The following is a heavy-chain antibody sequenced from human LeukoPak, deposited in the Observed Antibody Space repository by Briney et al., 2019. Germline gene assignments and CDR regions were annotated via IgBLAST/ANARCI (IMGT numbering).Heavy chain of an antibody. J-gene: IGHJ5*02. CDR2: IIPIFGTA. V-gene: IGHV1-69*01. CDR3: ARDVVVAATPLWFDP. CDR1: GGTFSSYA. D-gene: IGHD2-15*01. Sequence: SVKVSCKASGGTFSSYAISWVRQAPGQGLEWMGGIIPIFGTANYAQKFQGRVTITADESTSTAYMELSSLRSEDTAVYYCARDVVVAATPLWFDPWGQGTLVTVSS.